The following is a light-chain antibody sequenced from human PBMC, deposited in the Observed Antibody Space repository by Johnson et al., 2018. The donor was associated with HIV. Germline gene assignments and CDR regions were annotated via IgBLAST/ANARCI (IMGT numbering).Light chain of an antibody. Sequence: QSVLSQPPSVSAAPGQKVTISCSGSSSNIGNNYVSWYQQLPGTAPKLLIYDNNKRPPGIPDRFPGSKSGTSATLGITGLQTGDEADYYCGTWDSSLSAYVFGTGTKVTVL. J-gene: IGLJ1*01. CDR1: SSNIGNNY. CDR2: DNN. V-gene: IGLV1-51*01. CDR3: GTWDSSLSAYV.